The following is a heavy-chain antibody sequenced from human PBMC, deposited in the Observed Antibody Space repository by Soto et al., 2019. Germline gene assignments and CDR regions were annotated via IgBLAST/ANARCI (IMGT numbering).Heavy chain of an antibody. D-gene: IGHD3-22*01. J-gene: IGHJ4*02. CDR2: ISATGVKT. CDR1: GFTFSNYA. CDR3: TKSRSAMIYYFDF. Sequence: LRLSCAASGFTFSNYAMNWVRQAPGKGLEWVSGISATGVKTYSADSVKGRFTMSRDNSKDTVYLEMNSLRAEDTAVYYCTKSRSAMIYYFDFWGLGALVTVSS. V-gene: IGHV3-23*01.